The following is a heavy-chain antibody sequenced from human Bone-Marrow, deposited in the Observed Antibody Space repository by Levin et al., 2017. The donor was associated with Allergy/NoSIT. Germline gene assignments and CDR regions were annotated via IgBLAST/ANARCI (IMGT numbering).Heavy chain of an antibody. CDR1: GFSLGANGMC. CDR3: ARTTKGYGTNWYDSFDV. V-gene: IGHV2-70*13. CDR2: IHWDDDK. J-gene: IGHJ3*01. Sequence: RGSGPTLVKPTQTLTLTCTVSGFSLGANGMCVTWIRQPPGKALEWLALIHWDDDKYYNTSLQTRLTISKDTSKNQVVLTMTNMDPVDTATYYCARTTKGYGTNWYDSFDVWGQGTVVTVSS. D-gene: IGHD6-13*01.